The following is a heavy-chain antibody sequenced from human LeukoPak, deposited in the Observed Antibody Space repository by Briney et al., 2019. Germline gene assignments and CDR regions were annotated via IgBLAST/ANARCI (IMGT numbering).Heavy chain of an antibody. CDR2: LYTSGST. Sequence: SETLSLTCTVSGGSITDYHWIWIRRPAGKGLEWIGRLYTSGSTNYNPSLKSRVPISVDTSKNQFSLKLSSVTAADTAVYYCARVVGGDWFDPWGQGALVTVSS. V-gene: IGHV4-4*07. D-gene: IGHD3-3*01. CDR1: GGSITDYH. CDR3: ARVVGGDWFDP. J-gene: IGHJ5*02.